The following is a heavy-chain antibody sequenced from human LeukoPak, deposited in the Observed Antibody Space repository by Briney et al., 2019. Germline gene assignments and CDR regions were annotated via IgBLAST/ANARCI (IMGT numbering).Heavy chain of an antibody. CDR3: ARVRYYGMDV. V-gene: IGHV4-31*03. Sequence: PSETLSLTCTVSGVSISSGGYYWSWIRQHPGKGLEWIGYIYYSGSTYYNPSLKSRVTISVDTSKNQFSLKLSSVTAADTAVYYCARVRYYGMDVWGQGTTDTVSS. CDR1: GVSISSGGYY. J-gene: IGHJ6*02. CDR2: IYYSGST.